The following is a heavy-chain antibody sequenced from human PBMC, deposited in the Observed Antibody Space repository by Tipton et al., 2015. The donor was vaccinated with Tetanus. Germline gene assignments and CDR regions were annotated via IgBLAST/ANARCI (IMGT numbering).Heavy chain of an antibody. D-gene: IGHD5-24*01. CDR1: GYTFTSYY. Sequence: QSGAEVKKPGASVEVSCKASGYTFTSYYMHWVRQAPGQGLEWMGIINPSGGSTSYAQKFQGRVTMTRDTSTSTVYMELSSLRDEDTAVYYCARDSTHRRDGYNDFDYWGQGTLVTVSS. J-gene: IGHJ4*02. CDR2: INPSGGST. V-gene: IGHV1-46*01. CDR3: ARDSTHRRDGYNDFDY.